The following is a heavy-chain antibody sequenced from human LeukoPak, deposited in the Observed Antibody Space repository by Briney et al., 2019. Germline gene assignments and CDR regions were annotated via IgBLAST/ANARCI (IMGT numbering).Heavy chain of an antibody. CDR3: ARMRGGAFDI. J-gene: IGHJ3*02. CDR1: GGSFSGYY. CDR2: INHSGST. V-gene: IGHV4-34*01. Sequence: PSETLSLTCAVYGGSFSGYYWSWIRQPPGKGLEWIGEINHSGSTNYNPSLKSRVTISVDTSKNQFSLKLSSVTAADTAVYYCARMRGGAFDIWGQGTMVTVSS. D-gene: IGHD2-15*01.